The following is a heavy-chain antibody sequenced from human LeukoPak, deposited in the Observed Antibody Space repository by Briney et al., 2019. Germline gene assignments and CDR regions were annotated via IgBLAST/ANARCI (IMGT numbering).Heavy chain of an antibody. V-gene: IGHV3-30*18. CDR1: GFTFSSYG. Sequence: GGSLRLSCAASGFTFSSYGMHWVRQAPGKGLEWVAVISYDGSNKYYADSVKGRFTISRDNSKNTLYLQMNSLRAEDTAVYYCAKELESRLLYRWGQGTLVTVSS. J-gene: IGHJ5*02. CDR2: ISYDGSNK. D-gene: IGHD2-2*01. CDR3: AKELESRLLYR.